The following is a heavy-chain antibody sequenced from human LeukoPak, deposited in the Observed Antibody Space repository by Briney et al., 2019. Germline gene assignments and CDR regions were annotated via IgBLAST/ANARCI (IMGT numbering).Heavy chain of an antibody. CDR3: AKEMGYYYDSSGEGVGDY. D-gene: IGHD3-22*01. Sequence: GGSLRLSCAASGFTFSSYAMHWVRQAPGKGLEWVAVISYDGSNKYYADSVKGRFTISRDNSKNTLYLQMNSLRAEDTAVYYCAKEMGYYYDSSGEGVGDYWGQGTLVTVSS. J-gene: IGHJ4*02. V-gene: IGHV3-30-3*01. CDR2: ISYDGSNK. CDR1: GFTFSSYA.